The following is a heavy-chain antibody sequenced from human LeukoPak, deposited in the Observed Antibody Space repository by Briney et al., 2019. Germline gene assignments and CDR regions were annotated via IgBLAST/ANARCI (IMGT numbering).Heavy chain of an antibody. D-gene: IGHD4-17*01. CDR2: ISGSGGST. V-gene: IGHV3-23*01. J-gene: IGHJ2*01. Sequence: GGSLRLSCAASGFTFSSYAMSWVRQAPGKGLEWVSAISGSGGSTYYADSVKGRFTISRDNSKNTLYLQMNSLRAEDTAVYYCAKGINDYGDYGWYFDPWGRGTLVTVSS. CDR1: GFTFSSYA. CDR3: AKGINDYGDYGWYFDP.